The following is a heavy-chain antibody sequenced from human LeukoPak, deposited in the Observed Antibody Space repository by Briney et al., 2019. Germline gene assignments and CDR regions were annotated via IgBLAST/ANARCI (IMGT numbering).Heavy chain of an antibody. J-gene: IGHJ6*02. Sequence: GGSLRLSCAASGFTFSCYWVHWVRQAPGKGLVWVSRINSDGSSTSYADSVKGRFTISRDNAKNTLYLQMNSLRAEDTAVYYCARGGLKYYYGSSGYRGMDVWGQGTTVTVSS. V-gene: IGHV3-74*01. CDR2: INSDGSST. CDR3: ARGGLKYYYGSSGYRGMDV. D-gene: IGHD3-22*01. CDR1: GFTFSCYW.